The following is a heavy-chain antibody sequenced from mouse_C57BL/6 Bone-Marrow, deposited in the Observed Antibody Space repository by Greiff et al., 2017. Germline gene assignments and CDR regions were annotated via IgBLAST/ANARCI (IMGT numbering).Heavy chain of an antibody. Sequence: DVMLVESGGGLVKPGGSLKLSCAASGFTFSSYAMSWVRQTPEKRLEWVATISDGGSYTYYPDNVKGRFTISRDNAKNNLYLQMSHLKSEEPAMYYCARVTFTTVVGDYAMDYWGQGTSVTVSS. CDR2: ISDGGSYT. V-gene: IGHV5-4*03. J-gene: IGHJ4*01. D-gene: IGHD1-1*01. CDR1: GFTFSSYA. CDR3: ARVTFTTVVGDYAMDY.